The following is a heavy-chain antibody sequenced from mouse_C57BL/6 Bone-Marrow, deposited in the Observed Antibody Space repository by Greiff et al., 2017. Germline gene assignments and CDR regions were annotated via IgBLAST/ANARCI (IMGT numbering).Heavy chain of an antibody. D-gene: IGHD2-1*01. V-gene: IGHV1-59*01. J-gene: IGHJ4*01. CDR2: IDPSDSYT. CDR1: GYTFTSYW. Sequence: VQLQQPGAELVRPGTSVKLSCKASGYTFTSYWMHWVKQRPGQGLEWIGVIDPSDSYTNYNQKFKGKATLTVDTSSSTAYMQLSSLTSEDSAVYYCARWGLLLFYAMDYWGQGTSVTVSS. CDR3: ARWGLLLFYAMDY.